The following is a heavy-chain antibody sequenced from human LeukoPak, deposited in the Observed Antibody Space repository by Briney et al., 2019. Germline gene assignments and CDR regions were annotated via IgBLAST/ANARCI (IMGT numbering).Heavy chain of an antibody. CDR3: ASTSGID. J-gene: IGHJ4*02. D-gene: IGHD3-10*01. CDR1: GGSIISSTYY. V-gene: IGHV4-61*05. CDR2: IYNSGYT. Sequence: PSETLSLTCTVSGGSIISSTYYWGWIRQPPGKGPEWIGYIYNSGYTDYNPSLKSRVIISVDTSKNQFSLRLSSVTAADTAVYYCASTSGIDWGQGTLVTVSS.